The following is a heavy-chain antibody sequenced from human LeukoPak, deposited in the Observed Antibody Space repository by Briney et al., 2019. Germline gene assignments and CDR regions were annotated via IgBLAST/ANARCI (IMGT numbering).Heavy chain of an antibody. J-gene: IGHJ5*02. CDR3: ARATSNYYYVNWFDP. V-gene: IGHV4-59*01. CDR2: IYYSGST. D-gene: IGHD3-10*02. Sequence: NPSETLSLTCTVSGGSISSYYWSWIRQPPGKGLEWIGYIYYSGSTNYNPSLKSRVTISVDTSKNQFSLKLSSVTAADTAVYYCARATSNYYYVNWFDPWGQGTLVTVSS. CDR1: GGSISSYY.